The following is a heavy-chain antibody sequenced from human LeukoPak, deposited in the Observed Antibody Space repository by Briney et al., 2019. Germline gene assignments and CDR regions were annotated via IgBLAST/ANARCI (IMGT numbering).Heavy chain of an antibody. D-gene: IGHD6-13*01. V-gene: IGHV1-46*01. CDR1: GYTFTSYH. CDR3: ARVGALAAAPDSEYFQH. J-gene: IGHJ1*01. CDR2: INPSGGST. Sequence: ASVKVSCKASGYTFTSYHMHWVRQAPGQGLEWMGIINPSGGSTSYAQKFQGRVTMTRDTSTSTVYMELSSLRSEDTAVYYCARVGALAAAPDSEYFQHWGQGTLVTVSS.